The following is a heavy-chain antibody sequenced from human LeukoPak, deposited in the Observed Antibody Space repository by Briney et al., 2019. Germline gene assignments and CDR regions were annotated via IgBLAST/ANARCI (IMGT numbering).Heavy chain of an antibody. CDR1: GFTFSNSG. V-gene: IGHV3-30*02. CDR3: ARDLVVAAEP. Sequence: GGSLRLSCAASGFTFSNSGMHWVRQIPGRGLEWVAFIRYDGTIKYYGDSVKGRFTIPRDNAKNTLYLQMNSLRAEDTAVYYCARDLVVAAEPWGQGTLVTVSS. D-gene: IGHD6-13*01. J-gene: IGHJ4*02. CDR2: IRYDGTIK.